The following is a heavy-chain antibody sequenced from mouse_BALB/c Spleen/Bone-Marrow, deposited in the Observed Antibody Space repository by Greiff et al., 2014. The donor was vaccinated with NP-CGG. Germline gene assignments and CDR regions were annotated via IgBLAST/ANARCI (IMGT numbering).Heavy chain of an antibody. V-gene: IGHV1-82*01. D-gene: IGHD2-3*01. J-gene: IGHJ4*01. CDR1: GYAFSSSW. CDR2: IYPGDGDT. CDR3: ARSDGYRDMDY. Sequence: QVQLKESGPELAKPGASVKISCKASGYAFSSSWMNWVKQRPGQGLEWIGRIYPGDGDTKYNGKFKGKATLTADKSSSTAYMQLSSLTSVDSAVYFCARSDGYRDMDYWGQGTSVTVSS.